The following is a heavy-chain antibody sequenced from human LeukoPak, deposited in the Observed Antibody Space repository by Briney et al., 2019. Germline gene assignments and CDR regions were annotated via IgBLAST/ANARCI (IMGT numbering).Heavy chain of an antibody. CDR3: ATGRSGWYEGLDY. CDR1: GFTFSTYA. J-gene: IGHJ4*02. D-gene: IGHD6-19*01. Sequence: GGSLRLSCTASGFTFSTYAMTWVRQAPGKGLEWVSVISRGGDSAWYADSVKGRFTISRDNSKSTLFLQMNSLRADDTAIYYCATGRSGWYEGLDYWGQGILVTVSS. CDR2: ISRGGDSA. V-gene: IGHV3-23*01.